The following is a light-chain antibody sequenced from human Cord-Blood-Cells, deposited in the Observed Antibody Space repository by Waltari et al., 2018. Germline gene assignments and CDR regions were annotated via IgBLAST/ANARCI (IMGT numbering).Light chain of an antibody. CDR3: QQSDSTPLT. V-gene: IGKV1-39*01. CDR2: AAS. CDR1: QSISSY. J-gene: IGKJ3*01. Sequence: DIQMTQSPSSLSASVGDRVTITCRASQSISSYLNWYQQKPGKAPKLLIYAASSLQSGVPSRCSGSGSGTDFTLTISSLQPEDFATYYCQQSDSTPLTFGPGTKVDSK.